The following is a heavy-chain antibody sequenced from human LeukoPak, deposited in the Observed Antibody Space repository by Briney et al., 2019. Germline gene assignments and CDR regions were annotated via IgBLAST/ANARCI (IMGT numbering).Heavy chain of an antibody. CDR1: GGSFSGYY. Sequence: PSETLSLTCAVYGGSFSGYYWSWIRQPPGKGLEWIGEINHSGSTNYNPSLKSRVTISVDTSKNQFSLKLSSVTAADTAVYYCASARMQLWLLEWYFDLWGRGTLVTVSS. J-gene: IGHJ2*01. V-gene: IGHV4-34*01. D-gene: IGHD5-18*01. CDR3: ASARMQLWLLEWYFDL. CDR2: INHSGST.